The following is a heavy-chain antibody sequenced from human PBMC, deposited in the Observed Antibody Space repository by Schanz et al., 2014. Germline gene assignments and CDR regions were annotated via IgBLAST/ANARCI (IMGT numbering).Heavy chain of an antibody. D-gene: IGHD6-19*01. CDR3: ARDDGFSSG. J-gene: IGHJ4*02. Sequence: QGQLVESGGEVKKPGASVKVSCKASGYIFIGYFIHWVRQAPGQGLEWMGWINPGSGDTKYSPKCQGRVNMPRDTSISTAYMELNRLTYDGTAVYYCARDDGFSSGWGQGTLVTVSS. CDR2: INPGSGDT. CDR1: GYIFIGYF. V-gene: IGHV1-2*02.